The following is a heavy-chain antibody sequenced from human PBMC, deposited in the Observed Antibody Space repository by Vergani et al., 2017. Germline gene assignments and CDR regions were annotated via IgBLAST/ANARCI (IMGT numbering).Heavy chain of an antibody. V-gene: IGHV4-39*07. CDR2: IYYSGST. CDR1: GGSISSSSYY. Sequence: QLQLQESGPGLVKPSETLSLTCTVSGGSISSSSYYWGWIRQPPGKGLEWIGSIYYSGSTNYNPSLKSRVTISVDPSKNQFSLKRSSVTAADTAVYYCARGHYSGYDWVGVFDYWGQGTLVTVSS. D-gene: IGHD5-12*01. CDR3: ARGHYSGYDWVGVFDY. J-gene: IGHJ4*02.